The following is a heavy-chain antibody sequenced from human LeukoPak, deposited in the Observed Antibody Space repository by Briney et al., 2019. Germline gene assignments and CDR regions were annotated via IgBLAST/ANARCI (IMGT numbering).Heavy chain of an antibody. D-gene: IGHD4-17*01. CDR3: ARSYGDYDAFDI. CDR2: INSDGSST. J-gene: IGHJ3*02. Sequence: PGGSLRLSCAASGFSFSNNWMHWVRQAPGKGLVWVSRINSDGSSTTYADSVKGRFTISRDNSKNTLYLQMNSLRAEDTAVYYCARSYGDYDAFDIWGQGTMVTVSS. CDR1: GFSFSNNW. V-gene: IGHV3-74*01.